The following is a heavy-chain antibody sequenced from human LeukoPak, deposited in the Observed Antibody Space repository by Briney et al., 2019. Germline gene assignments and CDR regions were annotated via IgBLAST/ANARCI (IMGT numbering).Heavy chain of an antibody. CDR1: GFTFSSYG. V-gene: IGHV3-30*03. J-gene: IGHJ4*02. Sequence: GGSLRLSCAASGFTFSSYGMHWVRQAPGKGLEWVAVISYDGSNKYYADSVKGRFTISRDNSKNTLYLQMNSLRAEDTAVYYCARHVIYRYYGSRLDYWGQGTLVTVSS. CDR3: ARHVIYRYYGSRLDY. D-gene: IGHD3-10*01. CDR2: ISYDGSNK.